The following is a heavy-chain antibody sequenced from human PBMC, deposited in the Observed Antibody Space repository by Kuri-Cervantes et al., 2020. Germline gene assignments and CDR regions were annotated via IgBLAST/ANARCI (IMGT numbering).Heavy chain of an antibody. Sequence: SETLSLTCAVSGYSISTGYHWGWIRQPPGKRLEWIGSIYHSGSTYYNPSLKSRVTISVDTSKNQFSLKLSSVTAADTAVYYCARGRGSWYSGYFDYWGQGTLVTVSS. CDR2: IYHSGST. CDR3: ARGRGSWYSGYFDY. V-gene: IGHV4-38-2*01. CDR1: GYSISTGYH. J-gene: IGHJ4*02. D-gene: IGHD6-13*01.